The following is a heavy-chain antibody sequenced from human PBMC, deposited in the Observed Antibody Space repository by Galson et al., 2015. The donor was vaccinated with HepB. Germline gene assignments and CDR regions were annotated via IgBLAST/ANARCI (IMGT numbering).Heavy chain of an antibody. CDR3: ARGDPYYDPLVRPEYFQH. Sequence: SLRLSCAASGFTFSSYSMNWVRQAPGKGLEWVSYISSSSSTIYYADSVKGRFTISRDNAKNSLYLQMNSLRDEDTAVYYCARGDPYYDPLVRPEYFQHWGQGTLVTVSS. V-gene: IGHV3-48*02. D-gene: IGHD3-3*01. J-gene: IGHJ1*01. CDR1: GFTFSSYS. CDR2: ISSSSSTI.